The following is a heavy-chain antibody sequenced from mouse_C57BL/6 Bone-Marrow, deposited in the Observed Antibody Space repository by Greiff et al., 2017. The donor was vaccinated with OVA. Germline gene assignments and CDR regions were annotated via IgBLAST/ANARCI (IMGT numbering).Heavy chain of an antibody. CDR1: GFTFSDYG. CDR2: ISSGSSTI. V-gene: IGHV5-17*01. J-gene: IGHJ4*01. Sequence: EVKVVESGGGLVKPGGSLKLSCAASGFTFSDYGMHWVRQAPEKGLEWVAYISSGSSTIYYADTVKGRFTISRDNAKNTLFLQMTSLRSEDTAMYYCARGTGTKYYYAMDYWGQGTSVTVSS. CDR3: ARGTGTKYYYAMDY. D-gene: IGHD4-1*01.